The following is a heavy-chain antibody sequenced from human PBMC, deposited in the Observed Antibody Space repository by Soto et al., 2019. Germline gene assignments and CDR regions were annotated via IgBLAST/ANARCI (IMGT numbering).Heavy chain of an antibody. CDR1: GCTLSSYE. CDR2: ISGSGGST. CDR3: AKDSRAGYCSGGSCHRGPFDY. V-gene: IGHV3-23*01. Sequence: GGCRGVSGGTSGCTLSSYEMSWVRKAPGKGLEWVSAISGSGGSTYYADSVKGRFTISRDNFKSTLYLQMNSLRAEDTAVYYCAKDSRAGYCSGGSCHRGPFDYWGQGTLVTVSS. D-gene: IGHD2-15*01. J-gene: IGHJ4*02.